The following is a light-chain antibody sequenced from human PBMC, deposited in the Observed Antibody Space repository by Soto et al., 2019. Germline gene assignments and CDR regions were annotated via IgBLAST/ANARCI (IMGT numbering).Light chain of an antibody. CDR3: QQYGSSPGFT. CDR1: QSVSSSY. Sequence: EIVLTQSPGTLSLSPGERATLSCRASQSVSSSYLAWYQQKPGQAPRLLIYGASSRATCIPDRFSGSGSGTAFTLTIGRLEPEDVALYYCQQYGSSPGFTFGPGTKVDIK. V-gene: IGKV3-20*01. J-gene: IGKJ3*01. CDR2: GAS.